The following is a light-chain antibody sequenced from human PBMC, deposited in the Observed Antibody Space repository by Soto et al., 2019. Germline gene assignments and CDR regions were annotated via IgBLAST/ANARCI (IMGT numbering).Light chain of an antibody. V-gene: IGKV1-6*01. Sequence: AIQMTQSPSSLSASVGDRVTITCRASQGIRNDLDWYQQKPGKAPKLLIYGASNLQSGVPSRFSGSVSGTDFTLTISSLQPEDFATYYCLQDFNYPWSFGQGTKVEVK. CDR2: GAS. CDR3: LQDFNYPWS. CDR1: QGIRND. J-gene: IGKJ1*01.